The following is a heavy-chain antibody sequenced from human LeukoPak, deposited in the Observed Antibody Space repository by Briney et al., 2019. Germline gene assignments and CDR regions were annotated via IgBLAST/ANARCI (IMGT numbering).Heavy chain of an antibody. CDR3: ARERTSAVDSVSYDAFDI. V-gene: IGHV4-59*12. D-gene: IGHD1-26*01. CDR2: IFYSGSA. J-gene: IGHJ3*02. Sequence: PSETLSLTCTVSGDSISNYYWSWIRQPPGKGLEWIGYIFYSGSANYIPSLQSRVTISVDTSKNQFSLKLNSATAADTAVFYCARERTSAVDSVSYDAFDIWGQGTMVTVSS. CDR1: GDSISNYY.